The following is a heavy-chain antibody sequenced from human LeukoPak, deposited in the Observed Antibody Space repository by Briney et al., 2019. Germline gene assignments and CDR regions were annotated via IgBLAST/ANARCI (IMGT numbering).Heavy chain of an antibody. J-gene: IGHJ4*02. CDR3: AKDIAARHGFDY. Sequence: PGGSLTLSCAASGFTFNSFDTRWVRQAPGKGLEWVSSLTGSAETTYYADSVKGRFTISRDNSKNTLYLQMNSLRAEDTAVYYCAKDIAARHGFDYWGQGTLVTVSS. V-gene: IGHV3-23*01. CDR2: LTGSAETT. CDR1: GFTFNSFD. D-gene: IGHD6-6*01.